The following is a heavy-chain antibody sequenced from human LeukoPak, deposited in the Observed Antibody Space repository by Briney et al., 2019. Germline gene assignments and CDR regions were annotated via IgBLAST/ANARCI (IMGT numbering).Heavy chain of an antibody. J-gene: IGHJ4*02. CDR3: AEISSSAESNFDY. Sequence: PGRSPRLSCAASGFTFITYAMHWVRQAPGKGGEWVAFIWPDGSKKYYADSVKGRFAISRENSKNTVYLQMNVLRPEDTALYFCAEISSSAESNFDYWGQGTLLTVSS. V-gene: IGHV3-33*01. CDR1: GFTFITYA. D-gene: IGHD6-25*01. CDR2: IWPDGSKK.